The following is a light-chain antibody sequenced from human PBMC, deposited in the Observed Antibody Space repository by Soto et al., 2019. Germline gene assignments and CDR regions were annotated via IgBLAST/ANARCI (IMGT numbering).Light chain of an antibody. CDR1: QSIIGT. V-gene: IGKV3-15*01. Sequence: MTQSPSTLSGSVGDRVTITCRASQSIIGTLAWYQQKPGQAPRLLIYGASTRATSFPARFSGSGSGTDFTLTISSLQSEDFAVYYCQQYNNWPWTFGQGTKVDIK. J-gene: IGKJ1*01. CDR3: QQYNNWPWT. CDR2: GAS.